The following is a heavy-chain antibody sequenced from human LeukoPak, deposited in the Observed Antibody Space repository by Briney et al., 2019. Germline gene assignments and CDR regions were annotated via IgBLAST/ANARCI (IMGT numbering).Heavy chain of an antibody. Sequence: GGSLRLCCSAYVLTFSSYSMSWVRQGPGTGLEWVSAISGSGDTTFYADSVKGRFTISRDNSNKTLYLQVNSLIAEDTAVYYCAKKLHTERTPGVDSWGQGTLVTVSS. D-gene: IGHD4-23*01. CDR2: ISGSGDTT. CDR1: VLTFSSYS. V-gene: IGHV3-23*01. CDR3: AKKLHTERTPGVDS. J-gene: IGHJ4*02.